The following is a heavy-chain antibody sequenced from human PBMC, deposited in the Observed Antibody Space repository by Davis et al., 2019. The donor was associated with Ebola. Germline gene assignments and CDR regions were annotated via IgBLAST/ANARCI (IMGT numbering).Heavy chain of an antibody. D-gene: IGHD3-22*01. J-gene: IGHJ5*02. Sequence: MPSETLSLTCTVSGGSISSYYWSWIRQPPGKGLEWIGYIYYSGSTNYNPSLKSRVTISVDTSKNQFSLKLSSVTAADTAVYYCARHEGITYYYDSSGYGLRSGWFDPWGQGTLVTVSS. V-gene: IGHV4-59*08. CDR1: GGSISSYY. CDR3: ARHEGITYYYDSSGYGLRSGWFDP. CDR2: IYYSGST.